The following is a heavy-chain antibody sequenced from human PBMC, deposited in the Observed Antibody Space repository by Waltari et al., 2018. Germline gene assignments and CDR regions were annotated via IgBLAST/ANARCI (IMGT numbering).Heavy chain of an antibody. Sequence: EVQLVESGGGLVQPGGSLRLSCAASRFTFSTYWMNWVRQAPGKGLEWVANIKQDGSEKYYVDSVKGRFTISRDNAKNSLYLRMNSLRAEDTAVYYCARGPGAYYMDVWGKGTTVTISS. V-gene: IGHV3-7*04. J-gene: IGHJ6*03. CDR3: ARGPGAYYMDV. D-gene: IGHD7-27*01. CDR1: RFTFSTYW. CDR2: IKQDGSEK.